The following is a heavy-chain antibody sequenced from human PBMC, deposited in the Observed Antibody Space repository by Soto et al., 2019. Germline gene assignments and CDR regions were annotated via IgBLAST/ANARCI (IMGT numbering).Heavy chain of an antibody. CDR1: NGSFSGYS. V-gene: IGHV4-34*01. Sequence: SETLSLTCAIHNGSFSGYSWTWIRQPPGKGLEWIGEINHSGTTYYNPSLKSRVTISVDTSKNQFSLRLNSMTAADTAVYFCARGYRGGYKTCDYWGPGTLVTVSS. D-gene: IGHD5-12*01. J-gene: IGHJ4*02. CDR2: INHSGTT. CDR3: ARGYRGGYKTCDY.